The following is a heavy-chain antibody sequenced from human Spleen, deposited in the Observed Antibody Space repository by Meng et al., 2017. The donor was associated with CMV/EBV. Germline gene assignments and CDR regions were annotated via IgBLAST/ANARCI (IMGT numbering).Heavy chain of an antibody. CDR3: ASAYDFWNGYLDY. D-gene: IGHD3-3*01. V-gene: IGHV4-34*01. CDR2: INPSGIT. CDR1: GGYFSGSS. J-gene: IGHJ4*02. Sequence: AVFGGYFSGSSWGWIRQSPGKGLEWIGQINPSGITDYNPSLKSRVTISVDASKRQFSLRLSSVTAADTAVYFCASAYDFWNGYLDYWGQGTLVTVSS.